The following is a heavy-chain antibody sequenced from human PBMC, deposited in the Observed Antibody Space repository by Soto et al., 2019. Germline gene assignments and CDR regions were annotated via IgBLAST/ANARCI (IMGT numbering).Heavy chain of an antibody. D-gene: IGHD6-6*01. Sequence: GGSVRLSCAASGFTFSDSPVHWVLQASGKGLEWVGHIRTKTNNYAATYGASVEGRFTISRDDSKNTAYLQMNSLRTEDTAVYYCCRQESSSSDYWGQGTLVTVSS. CDR1: GFTFSDSP. CDR2: IRTKTNNYAA. V-gene: IGHV3-73*01. CDR3: CRQESSSSDY. J-gene: IGHJ4*02.